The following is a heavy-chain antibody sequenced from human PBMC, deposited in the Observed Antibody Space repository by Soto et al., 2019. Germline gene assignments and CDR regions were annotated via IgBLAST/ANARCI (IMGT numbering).Heavy chain of an antibody. Sequence: WASVKVSCKASGGTFSSYAISWVRQAPGQGLEWMGGIIPNSGVTNVAQKFQGRVTMTSDSSITTAYMDLSRLTSDDTAMYYCARDTGYCSGGGCYPSAYWGQGTLVTVSS. CDR1: GGTFSSYA. V-gene: IGHV1-2*02. CDR2: IIPNSGVT. J-gene: IGHJ4*02. CDR3: ARDTGYCSGGGCYPSAY. D-gene: IGHD2-15*01.